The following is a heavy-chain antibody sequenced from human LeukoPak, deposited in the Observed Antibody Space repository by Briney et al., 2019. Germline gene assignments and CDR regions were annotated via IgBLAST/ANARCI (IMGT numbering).Heavy chain of an antibody. CDR2: ISGSGGST. CDR1: GFTSSSYA. CDR3: AKRGSGSYYKLDY. D-gene: IGHD3-10*01. J-gene: IGHJ4*02. Sequence: PGGSLRLSCAASGFTSSSYAMIWVRQAPGKGLEWVSAISGSGGSTYYADSVKGRFTISRDNSKNTLYLQMNSLRAEDTAVYYCAKRGSGSYYKLDYWGQGTLVTVSS. V-gene: IGHV3-23*01.